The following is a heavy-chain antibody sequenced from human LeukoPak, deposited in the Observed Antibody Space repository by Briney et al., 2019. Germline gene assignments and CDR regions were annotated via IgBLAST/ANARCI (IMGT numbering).Heavy chain of an antibody. J-gene: IGHJ4*02. CDR3: ARHGAVPAATVDY. CDR1: GGSISSYY. V-gene: IGHV4-59*08. CDR2: IYHSGST. Sequence: PSETLSLTCTVSGGSISSYYWSWIRQPPGEGLEWIGSIYHSGSTYYNPSLKSRVTISVDTSKNQFSLKLSSVTAADTAVYYCARHGAVPAATVDYWGQGTLVTVSS. D-gene: IGHD2-2*01.